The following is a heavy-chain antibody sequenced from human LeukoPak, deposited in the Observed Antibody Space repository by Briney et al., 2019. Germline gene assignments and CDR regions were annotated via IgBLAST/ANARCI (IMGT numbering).Heavy chain of an antibody. J-gene: IGHJ4*02. CDR1: GFTFSTYH. D-gene: IGHD6-19*01. V-gene: IGHV3-30*02. Sequence: GGSLRLSCAASGFTFSTYHMEWVRQAPGKGLEWVPFIHNDGSNKYYTDFVGGRFTISRDNSKNTLFLQMNSLRTEDTAVYYCATLAVVATWGQGTLVTVSS. CDR2: IHNDGSNK. CDR3: ATLAVVAT.